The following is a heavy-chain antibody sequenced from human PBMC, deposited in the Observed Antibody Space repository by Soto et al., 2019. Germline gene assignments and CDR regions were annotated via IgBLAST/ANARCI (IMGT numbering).Heavy chain of an antibody. CDR2: INPNTDAA. CDR3: ARGYYSGNWPNNWFDP. V-gene: IGHV1-46*01. CDR1: GYTFTNYN. Sequence: QVQLVQSGAEVRKPGASVKVSCKASGYTFTNYNMHWVRQAPGQGLEWLGIINPNTDAATYAEKFQGRVTVTMDTSATTVYMELSSLRSVDTAIYFSARGYYSGNWPNNWFDPWGQGTLVTVSS. D-gene: IGHD5-12*01. J-gene: IGHJ5*02.